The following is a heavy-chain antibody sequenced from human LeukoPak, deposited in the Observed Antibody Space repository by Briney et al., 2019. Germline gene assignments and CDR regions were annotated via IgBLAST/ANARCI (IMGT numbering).Heavy chain of an antibody. J-gene: IGHJ4*02. Sequence: PGGSLRLSCAASGFTFSSYGMHWVRQAPGKGLEWVAFIRYDGSNKYYADSVKGRFTISRDNSKNTLYLQMNSLRAEDTALYYCARRGYHDYSGFDYWGQGTLVTVSS. V-gene: IGHV3-30*02. CDR3: ARRGYHDYSGFDY. CDR2: IRYDGSNK. CDR1: GFTFSSYG. D-gene: IGHD1-26*01.